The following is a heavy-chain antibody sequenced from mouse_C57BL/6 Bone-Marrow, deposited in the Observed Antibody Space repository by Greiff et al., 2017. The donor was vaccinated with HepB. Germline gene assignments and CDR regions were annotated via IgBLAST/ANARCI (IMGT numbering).Heavy chain of an antibody. CDR3: TLYYYGSSLY. V-gene: IGHV14-4*01. D-gene: IGHD1-1*01. Sequence: VQLQQSGAELVRPGASVKLSCTASGFNIKDDYMHWVKQRPEQGLEWIGWIDPENGDTEYASKFQGKATITADTSSNTAYLQLSSLTSEDTAVYYCTLYYYGSSLYWGQGTTLTVSS. CDR1: GFNIKDDY. CDR2: IDPENGDT. J-gene: IGHJ2*01.